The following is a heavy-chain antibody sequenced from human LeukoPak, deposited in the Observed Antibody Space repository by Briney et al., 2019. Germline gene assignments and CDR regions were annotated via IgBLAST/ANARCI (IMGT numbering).Heavy chain of an antibody. CDR1: GFTFSSAW. Sequence: GGSLRLSCAASGFTFSSAWMHWVRQTPGKGLVWVSRINSDGSSTNYADSVKGRFTISGDNAKNMVNLQMNSLRAEDTAIYYCTRDYSDAVAGWGQGATVTDCS. V-gene: IGHV3-74*01. CDR3: TRDYSDAVAG. J-gene: IGHJ6*01. D-gene: IGHD2-21*01. CDR2: INSDGSST.